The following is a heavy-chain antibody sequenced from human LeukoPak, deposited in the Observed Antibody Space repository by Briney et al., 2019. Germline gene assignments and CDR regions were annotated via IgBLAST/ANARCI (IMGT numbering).Heavy chain of an antibody. CDR3: ARHPFATPFDH. CDR2: VFYTGDT. J-gene: IGHJ4*02. Sequence: SETLSLTCAVSADSISSFYWSWIRQPPGKELEWIGYVFYTGDTNHNPSLKSRVTISLDTSKKQVALRLTSVTAADTAVYYCARHPFATPFDHWGRGTLVTVSS. D-gene: IGHD2-15*01. V-gene: IGHV4-59*08. CDR1: ADSISSFY.